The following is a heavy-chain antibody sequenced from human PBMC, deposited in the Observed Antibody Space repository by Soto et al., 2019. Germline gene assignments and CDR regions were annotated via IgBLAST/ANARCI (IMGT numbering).Heavy chain of an antibody. D-gene: IGHD3-10*01. Sequence: EVQLVESGGGLVKPGESLRLSCATSGLSFTNAWMSWVRQAPGKGLEWVGRIKSETDGGTTDYAAPVKGRFTISRDDSQNTLYLQMNSLKTEDTALYYCSTDIGFYGLDVWGQGTTVTVSS. CDR3: STDIGFYGLDV. CDR1: GLSFTNAW. V-gene: IGHV3-15*01. CDR2: IKSETDGGTT. J-gene: IGHJ6*02.